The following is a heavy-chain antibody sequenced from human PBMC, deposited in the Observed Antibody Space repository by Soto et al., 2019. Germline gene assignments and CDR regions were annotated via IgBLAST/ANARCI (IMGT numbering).Heavy chain of an antibody. Sequence: EVQLVESGGGLVKPGGSLRLSCAASGFTFSSYSMNWVRQAPGKGLEWVSSISSSSFSINYSDSVKGRFSISRDNAQNSLHLQMNSLRAEDTAVYYCARNESSNLYGMDVWGQGTTVTVSS. D-gene: IGHD6-6*01. CDR2: ISSSSFSI. CDR3: ARNESSNLYGMDV. V-gene: IGHV3-21*02. J-gene: IGHJ6*02. CDR1: GFTFSSYS.